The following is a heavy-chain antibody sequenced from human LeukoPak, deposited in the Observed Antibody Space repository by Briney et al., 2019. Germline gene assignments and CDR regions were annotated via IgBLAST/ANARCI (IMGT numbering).Heavy chain of an antibody. V-gene: IGHV3-48*01. CDR3: ARGPQLWFGGFHFDY. D-gene: IGHD3-10*01. CDR1: GFTFSSYS. CDR2: ISSSSSTI. J-gene: IGHJ4*02. Sequence: PGGSLRLSCAASGFTFSSYSMNWVRQAPGKGLEWVSYISSSSSTIYYADSVKGRFTISRDNAKNSLYLQMNSLRSEDTAVYYCARGPQLWFGGFHFDYWGQGTLVTVSS.